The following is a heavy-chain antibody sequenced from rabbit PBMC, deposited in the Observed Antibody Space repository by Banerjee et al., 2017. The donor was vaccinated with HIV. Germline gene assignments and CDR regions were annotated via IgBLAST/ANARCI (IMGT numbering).Heavy chain of an antibody. CDR1: GFDLSNNYY. CDR2: IYTGGSGVI. CDR3: GRSSNAGYAGYGYGSNL. D-gene: IGHD7-1*01. J-gene: IGHJ4*01. Sequence: QSLEESGGDLVKPGASLTLTCTASGFDLSNNYYIYWVRQAPGKGLEWIGCIYTGGSGVIYYASWARGRLTISKTSSTTVTLQMTSLTAADTATYFCGRSSNAGYAGYGYGSNLWGQGTLVTVS. V-gene: IGHV1S40*01.